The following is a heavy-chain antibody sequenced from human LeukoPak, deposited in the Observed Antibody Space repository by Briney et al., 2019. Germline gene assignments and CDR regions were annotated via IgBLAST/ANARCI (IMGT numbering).Heavy chain of an antibody. J-gene: IGHJ4*02. D-gene: IGHD1-26*01. V-gene: IGHV4-4*07. Sequence: SETLSLTCTVSGGSISGYYWSWIRQPAGRRLEWIGRMYIGEDTNYNSSLKSRLNMSVDASKNQFSLKLSSVTAADTAVYYCARGGGTYYDYWGQGTLVTVSS. CDR1: GGSISGYY. CDR3: ARGGGTYYDY. CDR2: MYIGEDT.